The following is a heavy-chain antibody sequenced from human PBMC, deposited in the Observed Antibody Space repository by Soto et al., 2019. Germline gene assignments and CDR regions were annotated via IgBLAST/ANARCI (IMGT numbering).Heavy chain of an antibody. D-gene: IGHD2-21*02. J-gene: IGHJ4*02. CDR3: AKDSYKVVVTSECDY. V-gene: IGHV3-30*18. CDR1: GFTFSSYG. CDR2: ISYDGSNK. Sequence: QVQLVESGGGVVQPGRSLRLSCAASGFTFSSYGMHWVRQAPGKGLEWVAVISYDGSNKYCADSVKGRFTISRDNSKNTLYLQLNSLRAEDTAVYYCAKDSYKVVVTSECDYWGQGTLVTVSS.